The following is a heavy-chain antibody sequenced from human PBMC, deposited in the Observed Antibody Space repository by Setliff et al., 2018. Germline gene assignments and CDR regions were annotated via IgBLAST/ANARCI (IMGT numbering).Heavy chain of an antibody. CDR2: IYTSGII. V-gene: IGHV4-4*08. CDR1: GGSISSYY. CDR3: ARTARVPDC. Sequence: SETLSLTCTVSGGSISSYYWSWIRQPPWKGLEWIGYIYTSGIINYNPSLKSRVTMSLDTSKNQFSLSLTSVTAADTAMYFCARTARVPDCSGQGILVTVSS. J-gene: IGHJ4*02.